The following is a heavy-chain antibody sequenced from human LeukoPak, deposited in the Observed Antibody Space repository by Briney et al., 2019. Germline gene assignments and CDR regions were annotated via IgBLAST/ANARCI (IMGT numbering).Heavy chain of an antibody. CDR2: IGYSGSDI. J-gene: IGHJ4*02. CDR3: ARDLTERKYYIAF. V-gene: IGHV3-30*02. Sequence: GGSLRLSCAASGLTLSSFGTHSVRQAPGEGLEWVAYIGYSGSDIYYADSVKGRFTISRDNSKNTVHLQLSSLRAADTALYSCARDLTERKYYIAFWGQGTLVTVSS. D-gene: IGHD2-8*02. CDR1: GLTLSSFG.